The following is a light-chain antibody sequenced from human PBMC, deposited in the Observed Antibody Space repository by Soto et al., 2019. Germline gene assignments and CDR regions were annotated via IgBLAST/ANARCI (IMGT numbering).Light chain of an antibody. Sequence: IVMTQSPATLSVSPGELVTLSCRASQSVRSHLAWYQQKPGQPPRLLIYGASPRATGIPARFSGSGFGTEFTLTISSLQSEDFAVYYCQQYKNWPLFGQGTRLEI. CDR1: QSVRSH. V-gene: IGKV3-15*01. J-gene: IGKJ5*01. CDR3: QQYKNWPL. CDR2: GAS.